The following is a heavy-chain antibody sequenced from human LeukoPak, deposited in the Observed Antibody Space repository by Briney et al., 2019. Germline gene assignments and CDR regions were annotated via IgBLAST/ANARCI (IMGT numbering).Heavy chain of an antibody. D-gene: IGHD3-10*01. CDR1: GGSFSGYY. J-gene: IGHJ6*02. Sequence: SETLSLTCAVYGGSFSGYYWSWIRQPPGKGLEWIGEINHSGSTNYNPSLKSRVTISVDTSKNQFSLKLSSVTAADTAVYNCARENYYGSGSYYRYYYYGMDVWGQGTTVTVSS. CDR3: ARENYYGSGSYYRYYYYGMDV. V-gene: IGHV4-34*01. CDR2: INHSGST.